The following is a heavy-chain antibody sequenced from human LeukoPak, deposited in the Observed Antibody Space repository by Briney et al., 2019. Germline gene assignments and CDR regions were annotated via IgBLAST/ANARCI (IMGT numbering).Heavy chain of an antibody. V-gene: IGHV4-59*08. Sequence: PSETLSLACTVSGGSISDNYWSWIRQPPGKGLEWIGYAYYSGHTNYNSSLKSRVTMSLDTSKSQFSLRLSSVTAADTAVYFCARHPFSTPFDYWGPGTLVTVSS. J-gene: IGHJ4*02. CDR2: AYYSGHT. D-gene: IGHD2/OR15-2a*01. CDR3: ARHPFSTPFDY. CDR1: GGSISDNY.